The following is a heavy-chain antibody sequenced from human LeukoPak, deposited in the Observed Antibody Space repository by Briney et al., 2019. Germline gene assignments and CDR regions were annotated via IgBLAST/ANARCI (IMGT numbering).Heavy chain of an antibody. CDR3: ARDPWAYYGSGISPDY. D-gene: IGHD3-10*01. J-gene: IGHJ4*02. CDR2: ISDSGTTI. CDR1: GFTFSSYD. V-gene: IGHV3-48*03. Sequence: GGSLRLSCAASGFTFSSYDMNWVRQAPGRELEWISYISYISDSGTTIYYADSVKGRFTISRDNAKNSLYLQMNSLIAEDTAVYYCARDPWAYYGSGISPDYWGQGTLVTVSS.